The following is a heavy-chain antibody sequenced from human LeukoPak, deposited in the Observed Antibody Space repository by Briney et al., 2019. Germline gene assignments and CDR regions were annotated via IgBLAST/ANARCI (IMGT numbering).Heavy chain of an antibody. CDR3: ARAGVMGSDAFDI. CDR1: GFTFSSYS. Sequence: GGSLRLSCAASGFTFSSYSMNWVRQAPGKGLEWVSSISSSSYIYYADSVKGRFTISRDNAKNSLYLQMNSLRAEDTAVYYCARAGVMGSDAFDIWGQGTMVTVSS. J-gene: IGHJ3*02. CDR2: ISSSSYI. D-gene: IGHD7-27*01. V-gene: IGHV3-21*01.